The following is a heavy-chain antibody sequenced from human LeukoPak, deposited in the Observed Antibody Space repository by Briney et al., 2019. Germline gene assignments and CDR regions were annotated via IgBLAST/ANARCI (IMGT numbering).Heavy chain of an antibody. CDR3: SRASPYYYDSSGYGWDFDY. CDR1: GFTFSSYG. V-gene: IGHV3-30*02. CDR2: IRYDGSNK. J-gene: IGHJ4*02. D-gene: IGHD3-22*01. Sequence: PGGSLRLSCAASGFTFSSYGMHWVRQAPGKGLEWVAFIRYDGSNKYYADSVKGRFTISRDNSKNTLYLQMNSLRAEDTAVYYCSRASPYYYDSSGYGWDFDYWGQGTLVTVSS.